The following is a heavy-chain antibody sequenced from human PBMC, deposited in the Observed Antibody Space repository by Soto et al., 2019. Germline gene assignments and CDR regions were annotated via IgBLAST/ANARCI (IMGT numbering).Heavy chain of an antibody. CDR3: AKDTFYYDRSGYYPFDY. J-gene: IGHJ4*02. CDR1: GFTFSSYG. Sequence: QVQLVESGGGVVQPGGSLRLSCAASGFTFSSYGIHWVRQAPGKGLEWVAAISYDGSNEHYADSVKGRFTISRDNSKNTLYLQMNSLRAEDTAVYFCAKDTFYYDRSGYYPFDYWGQGTLVTVSS. V-gene: IGHV3-30*18. CDR2: ISYDGSNE. D-gene: IGHD3-22*01.